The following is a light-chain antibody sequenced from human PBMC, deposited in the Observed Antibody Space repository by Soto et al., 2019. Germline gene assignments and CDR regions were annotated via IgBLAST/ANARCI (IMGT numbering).Light chain of an antibody. CDR1: QTISNY. J-gene: IGKJ1*01. CDR3: QQSYKSPLT. CDR2: GAS. Sequence: DIQMTQSPSSLSASVGDRVTITCRTSQTISNYLNWYQQRPGKAPKFLIYGASSLESGVPSRFSGSGSGTDFTLTISSLQPEDFATYYCQQSYKSPLTFGQGTKVEIK. V-gene: IGKV1-39*01.